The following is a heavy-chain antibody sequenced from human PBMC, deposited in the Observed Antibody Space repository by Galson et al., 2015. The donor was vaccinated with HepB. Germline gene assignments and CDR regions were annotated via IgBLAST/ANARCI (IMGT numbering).Heavy chain of an antibody. J-gene: IGHJ4*02. D-gene: IGHD6-19*01. Sequence: SLRLSCAASGFTFSYYAMAWVRQAPGKGLEWISAITPSGDNTYSADSMKGRFFISSDSSQNTLFLQMNRLRADDTAIYFCAKVFPEKTDGWYRQSLYYFDSWGQGTRVTVSS. CDR1: GFTFSYYA. CDR2: ITPSGDNT. CDR3: AKVFPEKTDGWYRQSLYYFDS. V-gene: IGHV3-23*01.